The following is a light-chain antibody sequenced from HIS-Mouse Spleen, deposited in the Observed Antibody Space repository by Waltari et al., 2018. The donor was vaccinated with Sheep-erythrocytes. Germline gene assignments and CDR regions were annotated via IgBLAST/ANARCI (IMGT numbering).Light chain of an antibody. Sequence: QSALTQPASVSGSPGQSITISCTGTSSDVGSYNLVSCYQQHPGKAPKLRIYEASKRPSGVSNRFAGSKAGNTASLTISGLQAEDEADYYCCSYAGSSTPWVFGGGTKLTVL. J-gene: IGLJ3*02. CDR3: CSYAGSSTPWV. CDR2: EAS. V-gene: IGLV2-23*01. CDR1: SSDVGSYNL.